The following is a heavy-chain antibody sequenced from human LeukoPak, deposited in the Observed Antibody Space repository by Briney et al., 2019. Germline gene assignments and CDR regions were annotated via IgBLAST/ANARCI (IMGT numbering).Heavy chain of an antibody. Sequence: GGSLRLSCAASGFTFSGYSMTCIRQAPGTGLEWVSHISNSGSIYADSVKGRFTISRDNAKNSLYLQMNSLRAEDTAVYYCARDGNFDIWGQGTMVTVSS. V-gene: IGHV3-11*04. CDR3: ARDGNFDI. CDR1: GFTFSGYS. J-gene: IGHJ3*02. CDR2: ISNSGSI.